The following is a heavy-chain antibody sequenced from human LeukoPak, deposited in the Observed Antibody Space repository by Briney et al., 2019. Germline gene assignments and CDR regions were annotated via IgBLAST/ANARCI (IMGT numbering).Heavy chain of an antibody. V-gene: IGHV3-9*01. CDR3: ARVGIQLWSSIDY. J-gene: IGHJ4*02. CDR1: GFTFDNYG. CDR2: INWSSGNI. Sequence: GGSLRLSCAASGFTFDNYGMHWVRQGPGKGLEWVSGINWSSGNIGYADSVKGRFTISRDNAKNSLYLQMNSLRAEDTAVYYCARVGIQLWSSIDYWGQGTLVTVSS. D-gene: IGHD5-18*01.